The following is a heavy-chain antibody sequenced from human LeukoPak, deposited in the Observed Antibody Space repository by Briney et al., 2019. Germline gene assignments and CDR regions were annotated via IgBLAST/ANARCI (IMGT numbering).Heavy chain of an antibody. CDR1: GFNFSDYY. Sequence: KPGGSLRLSCAASGFNFSDYYMSWIRQAPGGGLEWVSYTSNRAYSTYYAVSVKGRFTISRDNAKNSLYLQMNSLRAEDTAVYYCARDYRRLLLPIDYWGQGTLVTVSS. CDR2: TSNRAYST. J-gene: IGHJ4*02. V-gene: IGHV3-11*01. D-gene: IGHD2-2*01. CDR3: ARDYRRLLLPIDY.